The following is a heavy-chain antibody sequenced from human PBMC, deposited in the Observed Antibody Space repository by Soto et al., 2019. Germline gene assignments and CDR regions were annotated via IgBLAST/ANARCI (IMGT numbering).Heavy chain of an antibody. CDR1: GDSVSSNSAA. CDR3: ARHAVHSSGFTDY. CDR2: TYYRSKWYN. J-gene: IGHJ4*02. Sequence: SQTLSLTCAISGDSVSSNSAAWNWIRQSPSRGLEWLGRTYYRSKWYNDYAVSVKSRITIDPDTSRNQLSLQLNSVTPEDTAVYYCARHAVHSSGFTDYWGQGTLVTVSS. D-gene: IGHD6-19*01. V-gene: IGHV6-1*01.